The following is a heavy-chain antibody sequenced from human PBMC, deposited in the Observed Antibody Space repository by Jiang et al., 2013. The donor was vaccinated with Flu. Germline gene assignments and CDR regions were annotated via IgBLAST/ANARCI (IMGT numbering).Heavy chain of an antibody. J-gene: IGHJ4*02. CDR1: GYIFANYA. CDR3: AKDVNGHKHFDY. Sequence: EVKKPGASVKLSCKAFGYIFANYAIHWVRQAPGQRLEWMGWINAGNGNRKYSQAFQGRLTLTRDTSASTAYMELISLRSEDTAVYYCAKDVNGHKHFDYWGQGTLVSVSS. V-gene: IGHV1-3*01. CDR2: INAGNGNR. D-gene: IGHD2-8*01.